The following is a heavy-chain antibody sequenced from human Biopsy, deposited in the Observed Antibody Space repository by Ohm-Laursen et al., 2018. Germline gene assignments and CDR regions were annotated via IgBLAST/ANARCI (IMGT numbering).Heavy chain of an antibody. CDR1: GGSLNNHY. V-gene: IGHV4-4*08. J-gene: IGHJ4*02. D-gene: IGHD3-22*01. Sequence: SETLSLTCSVSGGSLNNHYWSWIRQSPGKGLEWLAYIYSSGRTNYNPSLKSRIIVSVDTSKTQPSLKVTLVTATDTAMYYCARHDRSGYWGLDYWGQGALVTVSA. CDR2: IYSSGRT. CDR3: ARHDRSGYWGLDY.